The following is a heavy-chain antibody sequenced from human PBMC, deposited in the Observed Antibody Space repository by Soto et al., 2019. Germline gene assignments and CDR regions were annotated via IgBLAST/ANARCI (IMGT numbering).Heavy chain of an antibody. D-gene: IGHD1-26*01. J-gene: IGHJ4*02. Sequence: EVQLLESGGGLIQLGGSLRLSCAASGFSFSSYGMSWVRQAPGKGLEWVSGISGSGDVTYDADSVKGRLTISRDNAKNTVYLHVNTLRDEDTAVYYCARGGAMGVDYWGQGTLVTVSS. CDR1: GFSFSSYG. CDR3: ARGGAMGVDY. V-gene: IGHV3-23*01. CDR2: ISGSGDVT.